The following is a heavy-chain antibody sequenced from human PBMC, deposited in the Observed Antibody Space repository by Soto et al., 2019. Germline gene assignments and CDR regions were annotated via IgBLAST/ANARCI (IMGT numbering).Heavy chain of an antibody. Sequence: GASVKVSCNASGYTYTSYGISWVRQAPGQGLEWMGWISAYNGNTNYAQKLQGRVTMTTDTSTSTAYMELRSLRSDDTAVYYCARVAGGDSSGWYGKGDYFDYWAQGTLVTVSS. CDR2: ISAYNGNT. V-gene: IGHV1-18*01. J-gene: IGHJ4*02. D-gene: IGHD6-19*01. CDR1: GYTYTSYG. CDR3: ARVAGGDSSGWYGKGDYFDY.